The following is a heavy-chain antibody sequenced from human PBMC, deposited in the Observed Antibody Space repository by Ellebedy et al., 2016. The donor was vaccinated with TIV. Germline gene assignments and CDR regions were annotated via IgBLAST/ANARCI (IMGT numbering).Heavy chain of an antibody. CDR3: AREEITMRGDWFDP. J-gene: IGHJ5*02. Sequence: ASVKVSCKASGYTFTSYAMHWVRQAPGQRLEWMGWINPNSGDINYAQKFQGRVTMTRDTSISTAYMELSRLRSDDTAVYYCAREEITMRGDWFDPWGQGTLVTVSS. V-gene: IGHV1-2*02. CDR1: GYTFTSYA. CDR2: INPNSGDI. D-gene: IGHD3-22*01.